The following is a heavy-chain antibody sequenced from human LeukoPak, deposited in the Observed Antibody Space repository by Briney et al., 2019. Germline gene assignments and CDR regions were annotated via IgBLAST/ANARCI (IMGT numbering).Heavy chain of an antibody. CDR3: ARAIYGSGSYSFDY. D-gene: IGHD3-10*01. CDR1: GFTFSSYS. Sequence: GGSLRLSCAASGFTFSSYSMNWVRQAPGKGLEWVSHITASGTAMFYADSVKGRFTISRDNAKNSLYLQMNSLRDEDTAVYYCARAIYGSGSYSFDYWGQGTLVTVSS. J-gene: IGHJ4*02. CDR2: ITASGTAM. V-gene: IGHV3-48*02.